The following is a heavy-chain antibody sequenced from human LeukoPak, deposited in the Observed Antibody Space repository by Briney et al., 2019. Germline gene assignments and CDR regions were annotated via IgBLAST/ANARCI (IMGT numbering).Heavy chain of an antibody. V-gene: IGHV1-8*01. J-gene: IGHJ5*02. CDR3: ARIGSRIAARPYWFDP. CDR1: GYTFTSYD. D-gene: IGHD6-6*01. Sequence: ASVKVSCKASGYTFTSYDINWVRQATGQGLEWMGWMSPNSGNTGYAQKFQGRVTMTRNTSISTAYMELSSLRSEDTAVYYCARIGSRIAARPYWFDPWGQGTLVTVSS. CDR2: MSPNSGNT.